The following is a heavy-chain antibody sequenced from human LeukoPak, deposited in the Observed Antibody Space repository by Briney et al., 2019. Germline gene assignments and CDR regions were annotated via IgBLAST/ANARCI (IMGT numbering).Heavy chain of an antibody. CDR1: GFTFSIYW. CDR2: IKEDGSEE. CDR3: ARIRPGNYFDY. D-gene: IGHD6-6*01. J-gene: IGHJ4*02. V-gene: IGHV3-7*01. Sequence: GGSLRLSCTASGFTFSIYWMSWVRQAPGKGLEWVASIKEDGSEEHHVDSVKGRFTISRDNARNSVHVQMNSLRAEDTAVYFCARIRPGNYFDYWGQGALVTVSS.